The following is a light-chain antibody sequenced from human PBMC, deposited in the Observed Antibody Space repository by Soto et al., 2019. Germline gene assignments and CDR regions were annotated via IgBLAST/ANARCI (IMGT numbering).Light chain of an antibody. Sequence: PGERATLSCRASQTVSKYLAWYQQKPGQAPRLLIYDTSNRATGIPARFSGSGSGTDFTLTISGLQPEDFAVYYCQQRSNWPFTFGPGTTVDFK. J-gene: IGKJ3*01. V-gene: IGKV3-11*01. CDR3: QQRSNWPFT. CDR2: DTS. CDR1: QTVSKY.